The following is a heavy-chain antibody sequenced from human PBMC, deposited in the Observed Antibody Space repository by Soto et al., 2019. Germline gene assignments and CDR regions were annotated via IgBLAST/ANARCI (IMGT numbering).Heavy chain of an antibody. CDR1: GGTFSSYT. Sequence: QVRLVQSGAEVKKPGSSVKVSCKASGGTFSSYTFTWVRQAPGQGLEWMGGIIPMFGIVNYAQKFQGRVTITAHESTSIAYMALTSLSSEDTAIYYCARHYDILTAYSIWGQGTMVTVSS. J-gene: IGHJ3*02. D-gene: IGHD3-9*01. CDR3: ARHYDILTAYSI. CDR2: IIPMFGIV. V-gene: IGHV1-69*01.